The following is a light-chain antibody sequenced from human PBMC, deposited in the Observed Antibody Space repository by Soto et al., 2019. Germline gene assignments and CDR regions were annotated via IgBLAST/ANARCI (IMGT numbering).Light chain of an antibody. CDR2: DAT. J-gene: IGKJ1*01. CDR1: QDIKKY. V-gene: IGKV1-33*01. CDR3: QEYDNIHTWT. Sequence: DIQMTQSPSSLSASVGDRVSITCQASQDIKKYVNWYQQKPGKVPNLLIYDATTLQKGVSPRFSGSGSGIHFSLIISDLQPEDVGTYYCQEYDNIHTWTFGQGTKVDIK.